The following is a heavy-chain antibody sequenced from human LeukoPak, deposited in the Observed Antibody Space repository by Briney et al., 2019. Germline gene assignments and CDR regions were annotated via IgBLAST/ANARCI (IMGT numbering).Heavy chain of an antibody. V-gene: IGHV3-23*01. D-gene: IGHD2-8*02. CDR2: ISGSGGST. CDR1: GFTFSSYA. CDR3: AKRSLVYYGMDV. Sequence: GGPLRLSCAASGFTFSSYAMSWVRQAPGKGLEWVSAISGSGGSTYYADSVKGRFTISRDNSKNTLYLQMNSLRAEDTAVYYCAKRSLVYYGMDVWGQGTTVTVSS. J-gene: IGHJ6*02.